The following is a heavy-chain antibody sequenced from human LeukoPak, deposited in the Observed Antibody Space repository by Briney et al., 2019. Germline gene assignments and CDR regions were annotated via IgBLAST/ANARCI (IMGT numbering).Heavy chain of an antibody. CDR1: GFSFRNYA. Sequence: GGSLRLSCAASGFSFRNYAMSWVRQAPGKGLEWVSSISDSGGATYYADSVKGRFTISRDNSRNTLYLQSNSLGADDTAVYYCAKIAPWGAVTTADGFDYWGQGTLVTVSS. J-gene: IGHJ4*02. V-gene: IGHV3-23*01. D-gene: IGHD4-17*01. CDR2: ISDSGGAT. CDR3: AKIAPWGAVTTADGFDY.